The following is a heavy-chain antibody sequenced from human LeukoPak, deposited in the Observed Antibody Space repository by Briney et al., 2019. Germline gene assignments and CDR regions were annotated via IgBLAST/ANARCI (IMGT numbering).Heavy chain of an antibody. Sequence: GASVKVSCKASGGTFSSYAISWVRQPPGQGLEWMGGIIPIFGTANYAQKFQGRVTITADDSTSTAYMELSSLRSEDTAVYYCARDDYYDSSGYFPFDYWGQGTLVTVSS. D-gene: IGHD3-22*01. CDR1: GGTFSSYA. CDR3: ARDDYYDSSGYFPFDY. J-gene: IGHJ4*02. CDR2: IIPIFGTA. V-gene: IGHV1-69*13.